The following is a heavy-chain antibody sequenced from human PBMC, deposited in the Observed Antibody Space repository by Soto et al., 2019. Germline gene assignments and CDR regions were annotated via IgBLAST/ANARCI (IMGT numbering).Heavy chain of an antibody. CDR3: ARSGLREEYYFDS. Sequence: SETLSLTCTVSGGSISSSRSYWRWIRQPPGKGLEWIGCIYYRGNTNYNPSLRSRVTISIDTSKTHFSLDLNSVTAADTAVYYCARSGLREEYYFDSWGQGTLVTVSS. V-gene: IGHV4-39*02. CDR2: IYYRGNT. D-gene: IGHD4-17*01. J-gene: IGHJ4*02. CDR1: GGSISSSRSY.